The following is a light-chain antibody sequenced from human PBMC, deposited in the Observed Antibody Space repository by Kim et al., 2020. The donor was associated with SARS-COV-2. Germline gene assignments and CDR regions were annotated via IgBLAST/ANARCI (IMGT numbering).Light chain of an antibody. V-gene: IGLV3-19*01. CDR2: GKN. Sequence: SSELTQETAVFGVFGTFVWISIHGDSLRIYYVGWYQQKPGLTPVLVIYGKNNRPSGIPERFSGSSSGNTASLTFPGALAEDEADYYCYSRDSRGNQLVFG. CDR3: YSRDSRGNQLV. J-gene: IGLJ2*01. CDR1: SLRIYY.